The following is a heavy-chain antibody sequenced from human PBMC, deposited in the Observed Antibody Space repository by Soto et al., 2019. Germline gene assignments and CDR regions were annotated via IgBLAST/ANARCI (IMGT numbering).Heavy chain of an antibody. CDR3: AREDVVYYGMDV. V-gene: IGHV1-46*02. CDR2: IKPSGDTT. J-gene: IGHJ6*02. CDR1: GYTFYSYY. Sequence: ASVKVSCPASGYTFYSYYMHWVRQAPGQRLEWMGVIKPSGDTTTYAQTFQGRVTMTRDTSTSTVYMELSSLRCEDTAVYFCAREDVVYYGMDVWGQGTTVTVSS. D-gene: IGHD5-12*01.